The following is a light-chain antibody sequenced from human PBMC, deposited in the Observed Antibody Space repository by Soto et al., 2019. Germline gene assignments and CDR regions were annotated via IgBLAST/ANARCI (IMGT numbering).Light chain of an antibody. CDR1: NTDIDNYSF. CDR2: DGS. CDR3: CSHAGGYTSVL. J-gene: IGLJ2*01. V-gene: IGLV2-23*01. Sequence: QSALTQPASVSGSPGQSITISCSGTNTDIDNYSFVSWYQQHPGQAPKLIIYDGSERPSGVSNRFSGSRSDNTASLTISGLQADDEADYYCCSHAGGYTSVLFGGGTKLNVL.